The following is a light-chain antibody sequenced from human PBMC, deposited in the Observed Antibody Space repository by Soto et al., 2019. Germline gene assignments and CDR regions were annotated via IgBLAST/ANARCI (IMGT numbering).Light chain of an antibody. V-gene: IGLV2-14*01. Sequence: QSALTQPASVSGSPGQSITISCTGTSSDVGGYNYVSWYQQHPGKAPKLIIYEVSNRPSGVSNRFSGSKSGNTAALTISGLQAEDEADYYCTSYTSESTGVFGNGTKVTVL. CDR3: TSYTSESTGV. J-gene: IGLJ1*01. CDR2: EVS. CDR1: SSDVGGYNY.